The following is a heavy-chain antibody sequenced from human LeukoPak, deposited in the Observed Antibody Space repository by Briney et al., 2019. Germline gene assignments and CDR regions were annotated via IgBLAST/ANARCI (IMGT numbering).Heavy chain of an antibody. Sequence: PGGSLRLSCAASGFTFSSYSMNWVRQAPGKGLEWVSSISSSSGYIYYADSVKGRFTISRDNAKNSLYLQMNSLRAEDTAVYYCARYYDILTGYYYYYGMDVWGQGTTVTVSS. D-gene: IGHD3-9*01. J-gene: IGHJ6*02. V-gene: IGHV3-21*01. CDR1: GFTFSSYS. CDR3: ARYYDILTGYYYYYGMDV. CDR2: ISSSSGYI.